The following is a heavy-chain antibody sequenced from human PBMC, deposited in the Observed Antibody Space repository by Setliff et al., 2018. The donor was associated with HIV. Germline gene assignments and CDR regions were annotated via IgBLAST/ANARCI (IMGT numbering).Heavy chain of an antibody. J-gene: IGHJ4*02. Sequence: ASVKVSCKASGYTFTGYYMHWVRQAPGQGLEWMGRINPNSGGTSYAQKFQGRVTMTRDTSISTAYMELSRLRSDDTAVYYCARDSMVRGVIISSTHFDYWGQGTLVTVSS. CDR3: ARDSMVRGVIISSTHFDY. CDR2: INPNSGGT. D-gene: IGHD3-10*01. CDR1: GYTFTGYY. V-gene: IGHV1-2*06.